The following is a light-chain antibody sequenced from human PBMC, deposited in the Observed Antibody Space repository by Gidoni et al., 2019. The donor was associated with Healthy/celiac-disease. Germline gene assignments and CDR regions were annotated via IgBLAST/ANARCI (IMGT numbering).Light chain of an antibody. V-gene: IGLV3-1*01. CDR3: QAWDSSTHVV. CDR1: KLGDKY. J-gene: IGLJ2*01. Sequence: SYELTQPPSVSVSPGQTASITCSGDKLGDKYACWYQQKPGQSPVLVIYQDSKRPSGIPERFSGSNSGNHATLTIRGTQAMDEADYYCQAWDSSTHVVFGGGTKLTVL. CDR2: QDS.